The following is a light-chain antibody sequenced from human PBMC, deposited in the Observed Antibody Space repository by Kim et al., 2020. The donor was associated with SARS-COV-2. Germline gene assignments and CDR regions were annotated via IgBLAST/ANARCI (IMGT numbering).Light chain of an antibody. CDR1: NIGNEN. J-gene: IGLJ2*01. CDR2: RDN. Sequence: SYELTQPLSVSVALGQTATLTCGGNNIGNENVHWYRQMPGQASVLLIYRDNHRPSGIPERFSGSNSGNTATLTISSAQAGDEADYYCQVWDSNTVIFGGGTQLTVL. V-gene: IGLV3-9*01. CDR3: QVWDSNTVI.